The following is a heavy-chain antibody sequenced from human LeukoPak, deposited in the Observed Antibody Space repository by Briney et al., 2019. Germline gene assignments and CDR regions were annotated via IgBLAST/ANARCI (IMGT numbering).Heavy chain of an antibody. J-gene: IGHJ5*02. CDR2: INYHGSEN. Sequence: GGSLRLSCAASGFTFSDYWMQWVRQAPGKGLEWVANINYHGSENCLVDSVKGRFTISRDNSKSLVYLQMDSLRDEDTAVYYCAGEVVRDVSGVDYTWLDPWGQGTLVFVS. CDR3: AGEVVRDVSGVDYTWLDP. V-gene: IGHV3-7*01. CDR1: GFTFSDYW. D-gene: IGHD2-8*01.